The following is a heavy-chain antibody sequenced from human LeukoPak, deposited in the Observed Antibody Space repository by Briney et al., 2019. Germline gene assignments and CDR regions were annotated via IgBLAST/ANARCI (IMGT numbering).Heavy chain of an antibody. CDR3: ARVDCSGGSCYFGWFDP. CDR2: ISAYNGNT. J-gene: IGHJ5*02. CDR1: GYTFTSYG. D-gene: IGHD2-15*01. Sequence: ASVKVFCKASGYTFTSYGISWVRQAPGQGLEWMGWISAYNGNTNYAQKLQGRVTMTTDTSTSTAYMELRSLRSDDTAVYYCARVDCSGGSCYFGWFDPWGQGTLVTVSS. V-gene: IGHV1-18*01.